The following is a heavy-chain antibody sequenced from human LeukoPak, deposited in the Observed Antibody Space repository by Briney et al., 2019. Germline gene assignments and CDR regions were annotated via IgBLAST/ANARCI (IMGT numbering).Heavy chain of an antibody. CDR2: INSDGSST. V-gene: IGHV3-74*01. Sequence: GGSLRLSCAASGFTFSSYWMHWVRQAPGKGLVWVSRINSDGSSTNYADSVKGRFTISRDNAKSSLYLQMNSLRAEDTGVYYCARDPPWSGYSGYEGRFDYWGQGTLVTVSS. CDR3: ARDPPWSGYSGYEGRFDY. J-gene: IGHJ4*02. CDR1: GFTFSSYW. D-gene: IGHD5-12*01.